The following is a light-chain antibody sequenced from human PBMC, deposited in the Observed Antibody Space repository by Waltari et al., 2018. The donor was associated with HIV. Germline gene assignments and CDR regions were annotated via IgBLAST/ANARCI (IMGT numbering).Light chain of an antibody. Sequence: EIVLTQSPGTLSLSPGEKATLSCRASQSLGGNYLAWYQQKPGQSPRLLIYGGSSRATGIPDRFSGSGSGTDFTLTISRLKPEDFAMYYCQQHGGSLPVTFGGGTRVEMK. CDR3: QQHGGSLPVT. CDR1: QSLGGNY. CDR2: GGS. V-gene: IGKV3-20*01. J-gene: IGKJ4*01.